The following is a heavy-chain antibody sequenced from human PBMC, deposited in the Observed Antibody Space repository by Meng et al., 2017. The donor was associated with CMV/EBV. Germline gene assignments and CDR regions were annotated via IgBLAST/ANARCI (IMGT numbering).Heavy chain of an antibody. D-gene: IGHD3-16*01. V-gene: IGHV6-1*01. J-gene: IGHJ4*02. CDR2: TYYRSKWYN. Sequence: QRQQSGPGLVKPPQTPSPPCAIPGDSVSSNSAAWNWIRQSPSRGLEWLGRTYYRSKWYNDYAVSVKSRITINPDTSKNQFSLQLNSVTPEDTAVYYCAVNVGGAFDYWGQGTLVTVSS. CDR1: GDSVSSNSAA. CDR3: AVNVGGAFDY.